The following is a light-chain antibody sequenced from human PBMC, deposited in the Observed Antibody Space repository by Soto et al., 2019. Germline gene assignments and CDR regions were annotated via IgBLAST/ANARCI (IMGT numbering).Light chain of an antibody. CDR2: DAS. J-gene: IGKJ4*01. CDR1: QSGSKW. CDR3: QNRANWPLT. Sequence: DIVLTQSPATLSLSPGERATLSCRASQSGSKWLVWYQQKPGQAPRLLIYDASTRASDIPARFSGSGSGTDFTLTISSLEPDDFAVYYCQNRANWPLTFGGGTKVEIK. V-gene: IGKV3-11*01.